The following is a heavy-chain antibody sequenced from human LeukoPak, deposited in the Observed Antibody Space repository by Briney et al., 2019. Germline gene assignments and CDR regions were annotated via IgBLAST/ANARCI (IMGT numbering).Heavy chain of an antibody. CDR2: IYYSWGT. V-gene: IGHV4-38-2*01. J-gene: IGHJ4*02. CDR1: GSSITSDYF. CDR3: ARNVTAGFFDF. D-gene: IGHD1-1*01. Sequence: SEALSLTCAVSGSSITSDYFWGWIRQPPGKGLEWIATIYYSWGTYFNPSLKSRVSISLDASKNQFSLKLTSLTAADTAIYYCARNVTAGFFDFWGQGILVTVSS.